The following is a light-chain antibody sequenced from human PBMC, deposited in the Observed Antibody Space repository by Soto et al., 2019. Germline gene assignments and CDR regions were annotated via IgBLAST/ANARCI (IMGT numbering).Light chain of an antibody. Sequence: IVLTQSPGTLSLSPGERATLSCRAGQSVSSNYLAWYQQKPGQAPRLLIYAASSRATGIPDRFSGSGSRTDFTLTISRLEPEDFAVYYCQQYGSSPITFGQGTRLEIK. V-gene: IGKV3-20*01. CDR3: QQYGSSPIT. CDR1: QSVSSNY. J-gene: IGKJ5*01. CDR2: AAS.